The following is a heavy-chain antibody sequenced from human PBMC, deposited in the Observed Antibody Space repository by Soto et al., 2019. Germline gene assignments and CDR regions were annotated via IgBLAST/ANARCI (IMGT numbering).Heavy chain of an antibody. CDR1: GYTFTSYG. V-gene: IGHV1-18*01. CDR3: ARDGYYYGSGSYSAY. D-gene: IGHD3-10*01. CDR2: ISAYNGNT. Sequence: WASVKVSCKASGYTFTSYGISWVRQAPGQGLEWMGWISAYNGNTNYAQKLQGRVTMTTDTSTSTAYMELRSLISDDTAVYYCARDGYYYGSGSYSAYWGQGTLVTVSS. J-gene: IGHJ4*02.